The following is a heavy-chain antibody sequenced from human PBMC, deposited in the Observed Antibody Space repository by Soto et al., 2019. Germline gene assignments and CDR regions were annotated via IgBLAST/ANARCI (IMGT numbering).Heavy chain of an antibody. V-gene: IGHV2-5*01. CDR3: AHATVDTATAYYYYGMDV. CDR2: IYWNDDK. D-gene: IGHD5-18*01. J-gene: IGHJ6*02. Sequence: SGPTLVNPTQTLTLTCTFSGFSLSTSGVGVGWIRQPPGKALEWLALIYWNDDKRYSPSLKSRITITKDTSKNQVVLTMTNMDPVDTATYYCAHATVDTATAYYYYGMDVWGQGTTVTVSS. CDR1: GFSLSTSGVG.